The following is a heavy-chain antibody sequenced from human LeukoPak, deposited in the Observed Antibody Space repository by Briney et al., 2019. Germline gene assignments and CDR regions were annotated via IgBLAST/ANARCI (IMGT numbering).Heavy chain of an antibody. CDR1: GVSISNSY. D-gene: IGHD3-22*01. CDR3: ARHDSSGYTSFYY. V-gene: IGHV4-59*01. J-gene: IGHJ4*02. Sequence: SETLSLTCTVSGVSISNSYWSWIRQPPGKGLEWMGYVYYTGSTNYNPSLKSRVTISVDTSENQFSLKLSSVTAADTAVYYCARHDSSGYTSFYYWGQGTLVTVSS. CDR2: VYYTGST.